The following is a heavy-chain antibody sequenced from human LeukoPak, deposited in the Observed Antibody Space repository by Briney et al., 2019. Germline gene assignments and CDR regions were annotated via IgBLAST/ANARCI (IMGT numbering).Heavy chain of an antibody. Sequence: GGSLRLSCAASGFTFNSYSMNWVRQAPGKGLEWVSYISSSSSTIYYADSVKGRFTISRDNAKNSLYLQMNSLRAEDTAVYYCARGRGIAASYFDYWGQGTLVTVSS. CDR1: GFTFNSYS. CDR2: ISSSSSTI. J-gene: IGHJ4*02. CDR3: ARGRGIAASYFDY. D-gene: IGHD6-13*01. V-gene: IGHV3-48*04.